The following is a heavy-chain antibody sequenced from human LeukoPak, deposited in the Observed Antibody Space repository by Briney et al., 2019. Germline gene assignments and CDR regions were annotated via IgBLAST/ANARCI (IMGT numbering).Heavy chain of an antibody. D-gene: IGHD3-9*01. CDR3: ARDFSDVIPILPEDGYYYYMDV. CDR1: GYTFTSYG. CDR2: ISAYNGNT. J-gene: IGHJ6*03. Sequence: EASVKVSCKASGYTFTSYGISWARQAPGQGLEWMGWISAYNGNTNYAQKLQGRVTMTTDTSTSTAYMELRSLRSDDTAVYYCARDFSDVIPILPEDGYYYYMDVWGKGTTVTVSS. V-gene: IGHV1-18*01.